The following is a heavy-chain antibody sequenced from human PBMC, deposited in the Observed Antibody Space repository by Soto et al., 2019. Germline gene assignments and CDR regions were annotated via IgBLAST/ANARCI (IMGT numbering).Heavy chain of an antibody. V-gene: IGHV3-21*01. CDR3: ARDSYDYQKGTFFC. CDR1: GFTFSSYS. J-gene: IGHJ4*02. D-gene: IGHD3-16*01. Sequence: GGSLRLSCAASGFTFSSYSMNWVRQAPGKGLEWVSSISSSSSYIYYADSVKGRFTISRDNAKNSLYLQMNSLRAEDTAVYYCARDSYDYQKGTFFCWGQGTLVTVSS. CDR2: ISSSSSYI.